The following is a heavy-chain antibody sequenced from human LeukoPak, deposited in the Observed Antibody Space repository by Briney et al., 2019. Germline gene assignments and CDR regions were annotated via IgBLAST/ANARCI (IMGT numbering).Heavy chain of an antibody. J-gene: IGHJ4*02. Sequence: SQTLSLTCTVSGGSISSGSYYWSWIRQPAGEGLEWIGRIYTSGSTNYNPSLKSRVTISVDTSKNQFSLKLSSVTAADTAVYYCARYVGAFDYWGQGTLVTVSS. D-gene: IGHD1-26*01. CDR2: IYTSGST. V-gene: IGHV4-61*02. CDR3: ARYVGAFDY. CDR1: GGSISSGSYY.